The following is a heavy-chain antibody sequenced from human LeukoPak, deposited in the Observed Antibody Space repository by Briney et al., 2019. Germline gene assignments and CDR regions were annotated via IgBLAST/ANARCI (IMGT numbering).Heavy chain of an antibody. J-gene: IGHJ4*02. CDR1: RFTFSSYS. D-gene: IGHD2-21*01. CDR2: ISSSSSYI. V-gene: IGHV3-21*01. CDR3: ARASSACCGGDCYPPTYLDY. Sequence: GGSMRLSCAASRFTFSSYSMNWVRQAPGKGLGWVSSISSSSSYIYYADSVKGRFTISRDNAKNSLYLQMNSLRAEDTAVYYCARASSACCGGDCYPPTYLDYWGQGTLVTVSS.